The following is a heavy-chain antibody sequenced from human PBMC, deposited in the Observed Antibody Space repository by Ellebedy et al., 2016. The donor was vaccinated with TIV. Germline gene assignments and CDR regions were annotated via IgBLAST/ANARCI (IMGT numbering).Heavy chain of an antibody. CDR1: GFTFTGYY. D-gene: IGHD2-15*01. J-gene: IGHJ4*02. Sequence: ASVKVSCKASGFTFTGYYFHWVRQAPGQGLEWMGWINADSGDTNYAQKFQGRVTMTRDTSISTAYMELSRLRSDDTAVYYCARDSPKGGSKLHLASPGYWGQGTLVTVSS. CDR2: INADSGDT. V-gene: IGHV1-2*02. CDR3: ARDSPKGGSKLHLASPGY.